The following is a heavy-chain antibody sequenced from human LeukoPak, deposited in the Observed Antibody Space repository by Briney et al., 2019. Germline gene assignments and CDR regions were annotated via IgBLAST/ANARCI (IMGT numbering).Heavy chain of an antibody. CDR3: AREFTAVSPGDAFDI. CDR1: GYTFTSYD. J-gene: IGHJ3*02. D-gene: IGHD5-18*01. Sequence: ASVKVSCKASGYTFTSYDINWVRQATGQGLEWMGWMNPNSGNTGYAQKLQGRVTMTRNTSISTAYMELSSLRSEDTAVYYCAREFTAVSPGDAFDIWGQGTMVTVSS. CDR2: MNPNSGNT. V-gene: IGHV1-8*01.